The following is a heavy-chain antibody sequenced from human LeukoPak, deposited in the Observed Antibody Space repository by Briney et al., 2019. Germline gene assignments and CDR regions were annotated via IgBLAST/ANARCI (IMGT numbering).Heavy chain of an antibody. CDR1: GGSISSSSYY. V-gene: IGHV4-39*07. D-gene: IGHD6-13*01. CDR2: IYYSGST. CDR3: ARDREIAAAGYYYYYMDV. J-gene: IGHJ6*03. Sequence: SSETLSLTCTVSGGSISSSSYYWGWIRQPTGKGLEWIGSIYYSGSTYYNPSLKSRVTISVDTSKNQFSLKLSSVTAADTAVYYCARDREIAAAGYYYYYMDVWGKGTTVTVSS.